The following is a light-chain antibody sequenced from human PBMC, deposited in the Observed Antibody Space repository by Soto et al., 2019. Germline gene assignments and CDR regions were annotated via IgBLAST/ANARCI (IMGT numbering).Light chain of an antibody. CDR2: DFN. CDR1: SSDIDVGDYNY. J-gene: IGLJ2*01. V-gene: IGLV2-11*01. CDR3: CSYSGTYTWI. Sequence: QSALTQPRSVSGSSGQSVTISCTGTSSDIDVGDYNYVSWFQQRPGRAPQLLIFDFNKRPSGVPARFSGSTSGTTASLTISGLQVDDEGDYYCCSYSGTYTWIFGGGTKLTVL.